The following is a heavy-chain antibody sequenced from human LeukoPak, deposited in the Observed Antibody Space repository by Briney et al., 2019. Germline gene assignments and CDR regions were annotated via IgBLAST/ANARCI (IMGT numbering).Heavy chain of an antibody. CDR2: ISADGSHT. CDR1: GFTFSGYA. D-gene: IGHD3-22*01. J-gene: IGHJ3*02. Sequence: GGSLRLSCAASGFTFSGYAMSWVRQAPGKGLEWVSAISADGSHTYYAGSVKGRFTTSRDNSRNTLSLQMSSLRAEDAAVYYCAKSFDTSGRRAFDIWGQGTMVTVSS. V-gene: IGHV3-23*01. CDR3: AKSFDTSGRRAFDI.